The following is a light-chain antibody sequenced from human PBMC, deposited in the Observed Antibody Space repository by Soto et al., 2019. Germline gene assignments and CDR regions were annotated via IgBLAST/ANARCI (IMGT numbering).Light chain of an antibody. Sequence: EIVMTQSPATLSVSPGERATLSCRASQSVSSNLAWYQQKPGQAPRLLIYGASTRATGIPARFSGSWSGTEFTLTISSLQSEDFAVYYCQQYNNWPLGQGTKVEIK. CDR1: QSVSSN. V-gene: IGKV3-15*01. J-gene: IGKJ1*01. CDR2: GAS. CDR3: QQYNNWP.